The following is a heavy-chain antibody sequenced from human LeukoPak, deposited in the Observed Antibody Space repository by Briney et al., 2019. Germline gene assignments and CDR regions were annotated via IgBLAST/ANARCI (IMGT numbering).Heavy chain of an antibody. V-gene: IGHV3-23*01. CDR1: GFTFSSYA. Sequence: GGSLRLYCAATGFTFSSYAMRWVSRDLGKGRGWVSDISGSGGSTYYADSVKGRFTISRDDSRNTVFLQMNSLRVDDMAIYYCARALRAAHRPVYTYYYMDVWGKGTTVTVSS. J-gene: IGHJ6*03. CDR3: ARALRAAHRPVYTYYYMDV. CDR2: ISGSGGST. D-gene: IGHD5/OR15-5a*01.